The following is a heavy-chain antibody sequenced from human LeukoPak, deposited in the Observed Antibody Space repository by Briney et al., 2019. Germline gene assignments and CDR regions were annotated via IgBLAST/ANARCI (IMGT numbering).Heavy chain of an antibody. J-gene: IGHJ6*02. CDR1: GFTVSSNY. CDR3: ARCRFYYYYGMDV. V-gene: IGHV3-53*01. CDR2: IYSGGST. D-gene: IGHD2-15*01. Sequence: PGGSLRLSCAASGFTVSSNYMSWVRQAPGKGLEWVSVIYSGGSTYYADSVKGRFTISRDNSKNTLYLQMNSLRAEDTAVYYCARCRFYYYYGMDVWGQGTTVTVSS.